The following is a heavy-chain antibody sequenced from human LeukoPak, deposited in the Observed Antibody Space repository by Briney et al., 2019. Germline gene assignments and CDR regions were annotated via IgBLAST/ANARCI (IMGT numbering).Heavy chain of an antibody. J-gene: IGHJ4*02. D-gene: IGHD6-13*01. CDR1: GFTFSDYG. V-gene: IGHV3-33*06. CDR3: AKGGSSPPYFDN. CDR2: IWYDGSNK. Sequence: PGRSLRLSCVASGFTFSDYGMHWVRQAPGKGLEWVAVIWYDGSNKYYADSVKGRFTISRDNSKNTLYLQMNSLRAEDTAVYYCAKGGSSPPYFDNWGQGTLVTVSS.